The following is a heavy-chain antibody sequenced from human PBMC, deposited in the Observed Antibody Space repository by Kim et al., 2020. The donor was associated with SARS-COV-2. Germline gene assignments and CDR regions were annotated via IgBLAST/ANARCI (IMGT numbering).Heavy chain of an antibody. D-gene: IGHD6-19*01. CDR3: ARGGPYTSLWYYYFDS. J-gene: IGHJ4*02. CDR1: GFTVNTNY. CDR2: IYSAVTSGDLST. Sequence: GGSLRLSCAASGFTVNTNYMTWVRQAPGKGLEWVSIIYSAVTSGDLSTYYADSVRGRFTVSRDNSKNTLYLQMDSLRAEDTAVYYCARGGPYTSLWYYYFDSWGQGTLVTVSS. V-gene: IGHV3-53*01.